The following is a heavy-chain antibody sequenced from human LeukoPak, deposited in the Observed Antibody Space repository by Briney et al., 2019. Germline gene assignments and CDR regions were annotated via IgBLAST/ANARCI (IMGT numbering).Heavy chain of an antibody. CDR1: GFTFSNAW. J-gene: IGHJ4*02. D-gene: IGHD3-22*01. V-gene: IGHV3-15*07. CDR2: IKSKTDGGTT. CDR3: TTSWYYYDSSGYYFGY. Sequence: GGSLRLSCAASGFTFSNAWMNWVRQAPGKGLEWVSRIKSKTDGGTTDYAAPVKGRFTISRDDSKNTLYLQMNSLKTEDTAVYYCTTSWYYYDSSGYYFGYWGQGTLVTVSS.